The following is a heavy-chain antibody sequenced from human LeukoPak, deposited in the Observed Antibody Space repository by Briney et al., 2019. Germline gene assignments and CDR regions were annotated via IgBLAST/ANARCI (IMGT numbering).Heavy chain of an antibody. CDR1: GFSFADYT. CDR2: ISWDGGST. D-gene: IGHD3-22*01. V-gene: IGHV3-43*01. Sequence: GGSLRLSCAASGFSFADYTMHWVRQAPGKGLEWVSLISWDGGSTYYADSVKGRFTISRDNSKNSLYLQMNSLRTEDTALYYCAKDRATMIGIDYWGQGTLVTVSS. CDR3: AKDRATMIGIDY. J-gene: IGHJ4*02.